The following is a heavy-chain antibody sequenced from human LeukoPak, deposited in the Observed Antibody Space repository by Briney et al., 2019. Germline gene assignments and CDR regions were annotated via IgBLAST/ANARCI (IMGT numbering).Heavy chain of an antibody. V-gene: IGHV3-30*04. J-gene: IGHJ4*02. CDR1: RFTFSSYA. CDR2: ISYDGSNK. Sequence: SGGSLRLSCAASRFTFSSYAMHWVRQAPGKGLERVAVISYDGSNKYYADSVKGRFTISRDNSKNTLYLQMNSLRAEDTAVYYCAKDHRPIVGATRFFDYWGQGTLVTVSS. D-gene: IGHD1-26*01. CDR3: AKDHRPIVGATRFFDY.